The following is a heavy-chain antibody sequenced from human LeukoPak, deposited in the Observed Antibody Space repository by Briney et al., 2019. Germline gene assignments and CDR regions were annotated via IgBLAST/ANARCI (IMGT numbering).Heavy chain of an antibody. D-gene: IGHD6-13*01. CDR2: GRDKANSYTT. V-gene: IGHV3-72*01. Sequence: GGSLRLSSAASGFTFSDHYMDWVRQALGKGLGWVGRGRDKANSYTTDYAASVKGRFTISRDDSKNSLYLQMNSLKTEDAAVYYCVRATGSSWRHFDYWGQGTLVTVSS. J-gene: IGHJ4*02. CDR1: GFTFSDHY. CDR3: VRATGSSWRHFDY.